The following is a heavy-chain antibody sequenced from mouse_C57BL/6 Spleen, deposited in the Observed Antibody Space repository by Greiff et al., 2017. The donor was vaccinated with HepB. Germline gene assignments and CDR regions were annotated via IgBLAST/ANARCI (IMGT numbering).Heavy chain of an antibody. CDR1: GYSFTDYN. CDR2: INPNYGTT. CDR3: ARSAYYSNYPNYFDY. D-gene: IGHD2-5*01. V-gene: IGHV1-39*01. J-gene: IGHJ2*01. Sequence: LKESGPELVKPGASVKISCKASGYSFTDYNMNWVKQSNGKSLEWIGVINPNYGTTSYNQKFKGKATLTVDQSSSTAYMQLNSLTSEDSAVYYCARSAYYSNYPNYFDYWGQGTTLTVSS.